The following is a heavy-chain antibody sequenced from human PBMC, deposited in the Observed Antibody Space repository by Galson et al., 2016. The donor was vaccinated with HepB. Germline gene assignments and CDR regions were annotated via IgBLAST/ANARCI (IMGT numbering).Heavy chain of an antibody. Sequence: SLRLSCAASGFTFSSYVMSWVRQAPGKGLEWVSVISGSGGSTYYVDSVKGRFTISRDNSKNTMYLQLNSLRAEDTAVYYCAKDYSNYFWYFDFWGRGTLVTVSS. V-gene: IGHV3-23*01. CDR3: AKDYSNYFWYFDF. CDR1: GFTFSSYV. D-gene: IGHD4-11*01. CDR2: ISGSGGST. J-gene: IGHJ2*01.